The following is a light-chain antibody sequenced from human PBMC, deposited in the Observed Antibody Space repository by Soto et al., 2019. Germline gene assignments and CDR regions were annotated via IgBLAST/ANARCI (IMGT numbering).Light chain of an antibody. Sequence: EVVLTQSPGSLSLSPGDRATLSCRASQSLVNTYVAWYQQKAGQAPRLLIYDASTRATGIPDRSSGSGSGTDFTLSISRLEPEDFAVYYCQSYGSSRTFGHGTKVEI. V-gene: IGKV3-20*01. CDR3: QSYGSSRT. J-gene: IGKJ1*01. CDR1: QSLVNTY. CDR2: DAS.